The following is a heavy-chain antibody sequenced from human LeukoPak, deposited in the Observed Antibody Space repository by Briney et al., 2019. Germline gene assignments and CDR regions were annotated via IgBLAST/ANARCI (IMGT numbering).Heavy chain of an antibody. D-gene: IGHD1-20*01. V-gene: IGHV4-59*01. J-gene: IGHJ6*02. CDR3: ARALRARITGTTASVYGMDV. CDR2: IYYSGST. Sequence: PSETLSLTCTVSGGSISSYYWSWIRQPPGKGLEWIGYIYYSGSTNYNPSLKSRVTVSVDTSKNQFSLKLSSVTAADTAVYYCARALRARITGTTASVYGMDVWGQGTTVTVSS. CDR1: GGSISSYY.